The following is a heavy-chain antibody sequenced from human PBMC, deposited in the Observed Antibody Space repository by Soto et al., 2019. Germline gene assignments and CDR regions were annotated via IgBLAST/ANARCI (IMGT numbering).Heavy chain of an antibody. CDR1: GYTFTSYG. CDR2: ISAYNGNT. Sequence: ASVKVSCKASGYTFTSYGISWVRQAPGQGLEWMGWISAYNGNTNYAQKLQGRVTMTTDTSTSTAYMELRSLRSDDTAVYYCARLLYSSGWYSYYGMDVWGQGTTVTVSS. CDR3: ARLLYSSGWYSYYGMDV. J-gene: IGHJ6*02. D-gene: IGHD6-19*01. V-gene: IGHV1-18*01.